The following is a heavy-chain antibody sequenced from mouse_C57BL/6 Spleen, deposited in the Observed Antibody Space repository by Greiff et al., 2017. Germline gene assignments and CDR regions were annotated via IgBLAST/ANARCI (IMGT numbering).Heavy chain of an antibody. Sequence: QVQLKESGAELVKPGASVKISCKASGYTFTDYYINWVKQRPGPGLEWIGKIGPGCGSTYYNEKFKGKATLTADKSSSTAYMQLNSLTSEDSAVYFCAREGAFYAMDDWGQGTSVTVSS. D-gene: IGHD3-1*01. CDR1: GYTFTDYY. CDR2: IGPGCGST. J-gene: IGHJ4*01. CDR3: AREGAFYAMDD. V-gene: IGHV1-77*01.